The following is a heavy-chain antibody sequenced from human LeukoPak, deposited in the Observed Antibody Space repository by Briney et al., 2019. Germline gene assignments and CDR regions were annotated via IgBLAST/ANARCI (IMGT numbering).Heavy chain of an antibody. J-gene: IGHJ4*02. CDR2: INPNSGGR. D-gene: IGHD2-8*01. CDR3: ARGSEVYLRFNDPPDY. CDR1: GYTFTGYY. Sequence: GSVTVSCTASGYTFTGYYMHWVRQARGQGMEGVGWINPNSGGRNYAQTVQGRVTLTRDTSISPAYMELSRLRSDDTAVYYCARGSEVYLRFNDPPDYWGQGTLVTVSS. V-gene: IGHV1-2*02.